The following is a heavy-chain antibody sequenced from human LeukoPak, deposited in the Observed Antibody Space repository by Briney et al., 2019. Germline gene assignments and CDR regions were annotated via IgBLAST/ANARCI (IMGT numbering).Heavy chain of an antibody. CDR3: AREAIFGVVREYYFDY. V-gene: IGHV1-46*01. CDR1: GYTFTRYH. CDR2: INPSGGTT. Sequence: ASVKVSCKTSGYTFTRYHIHWVRQAPGQGLEWVGVINPSGGTTTYAQNFQGRVTMTRDTSTITVYMELSSLRSDDTAVYYCAREAIFGVVREYYFDYWGQGTLVTVS. J-gene: IGHJ4*02. D-gene: IGHD3-3*01.